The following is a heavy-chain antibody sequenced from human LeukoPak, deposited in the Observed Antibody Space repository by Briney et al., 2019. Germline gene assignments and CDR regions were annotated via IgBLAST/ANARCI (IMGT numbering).Heavy chain of an antibody. V-gene: IGHV4-4*02. CDR1: GGSISNSNW. CDR2: IYHSGST. Sequence: SETLSLTCAVSGGSISNSNWWSWVRQPPGKGLEWIGEIYHSGSTNYNPSLKSRVTMSVDTSKNQFSLKLSSVTAADTAVYYCARQGTSVATEDAFDIWGHGTMVTVSS. J-gene: IGHJ3*02. D-gene: IGHD5-12*01. CDR3: ARQGTSVATEDAFDI.